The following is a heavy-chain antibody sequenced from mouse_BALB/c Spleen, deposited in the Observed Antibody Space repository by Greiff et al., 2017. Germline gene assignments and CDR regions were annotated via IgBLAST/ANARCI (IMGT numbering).Heavy chain of an antibody. V-gene: IGHV7-3*02. J-gene: IGHJ2*01. CDR3: ARDYYGSSGY. CDR2: IRNKANGYTT. CDR1: GFTFTDYY. Sequence: EVMLVESGGGLVQPGGSLRLSCATSGFTFTDYYMSWVRQPPGKALEWLGFIRNKANGYTTEYSASVKGRFTISRDNSQSILYLQMNTLRAEDSATYYCARDYYGSSGYWGQGTTLTVSS. D-gene: IGHD1-1*01.